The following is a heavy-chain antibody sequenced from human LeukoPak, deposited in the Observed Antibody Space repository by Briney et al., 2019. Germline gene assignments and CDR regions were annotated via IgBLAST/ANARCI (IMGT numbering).Heavy chain of an antibody. CDR1: GGSIRSNNHY. Sequence: SETLSLTCAVSGGSIRSNNHYWGWIRQLPGKGLEWIGNIYFNGNIAYNPSLQSRVTISVDTSKNQFSLRLNSVTSADTAMYYCARVELIVALPTSFDPWGQGTLVTVSS. D-gene: IGHD5-12*01. CDR3: ARVELIVALPTSFDP. V-gene: IGHV4-39*07. CDR2: IYFNGNI. J-gene: IGHJ5*02.